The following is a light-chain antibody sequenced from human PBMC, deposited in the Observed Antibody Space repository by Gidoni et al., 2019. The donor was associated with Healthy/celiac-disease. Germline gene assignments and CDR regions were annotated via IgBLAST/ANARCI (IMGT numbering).Light chain of an antibody. CDR1: QSVSSSY. Sequence: EIVFTQSPGTLSLSPGERATLSCRASQSVSSSYLAWYQQKPGQAPRLLIYGASSRATGIPDRFSGSGSGTDFTLTISRLDPEDFAVYYCQQYGSSHTFGQGTKLEIK. CDR3: QQYGSSHT. V-gene: IGKV3-20*01. CDR2: GAS. J-gene: IGKJ2*01.